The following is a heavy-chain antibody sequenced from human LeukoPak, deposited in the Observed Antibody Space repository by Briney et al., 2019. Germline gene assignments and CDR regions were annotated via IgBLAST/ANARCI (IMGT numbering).Heavy chain of an antibody. D-gene: IGHD6-13*01. J-gene: IGHJ4*02. CDR2: IIPILGIA. Sequence: PVKVSCKASGGTFSSYAISWVRQALGQGLEWMGRIIPILGIANYAQKFQGRVTITADKSTSTAYMELSSLRSEDTAVYYCAKDSIAAAGPDYWGQGTLVTVSS. V-gene: IGHV1-69*04. CDR1: GGTFSSYA. CDR3: AKDSIAAAGPDY.